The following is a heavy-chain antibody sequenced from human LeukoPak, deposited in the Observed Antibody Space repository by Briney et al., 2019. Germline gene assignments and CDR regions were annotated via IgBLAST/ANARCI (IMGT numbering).Heavy chain of an antibody. J-gene: IGHJ4*02. Sequence: MSSETLSLTCAVSGGSISSGGYSWSWIRQPPGKGLEWIGYIYHSGSTNYNPSLKSRVTISVDKSKNQFSLKLSSVTAADTAVYYCARGFRGFSTEGFIDYWGQGTLVTVSS. D-gene: IGHD3-10*01. CDR3: ARGFRGFSTEGFIDY. V-gene: IGHV4-30-2*01. CDR1: GGSISSGGYS. CDR2: IYHSGST.